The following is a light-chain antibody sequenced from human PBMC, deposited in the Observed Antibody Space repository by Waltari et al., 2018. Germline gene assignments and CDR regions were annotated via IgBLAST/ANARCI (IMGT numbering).Light chain of an antibody. Sequence: IQMNKSPSSLSASVGDRVTITCSAFQGISNWLDWYQQKRGKAPKHLIYRGSNLETGVPARFSGSGSGTDFSLTISSLQPEDVATYYCQQHDNSPLTFGGVTRVEIK. CDR3: QQHDNSPLT. CDR2: RGS. CDR1: QGISNW. V-gene: IGKV1-33*01. J-gene: IGKJ4*01.